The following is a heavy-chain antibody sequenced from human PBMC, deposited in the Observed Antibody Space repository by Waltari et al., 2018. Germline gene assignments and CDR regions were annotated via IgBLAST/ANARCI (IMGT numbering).Heavy chain of an antibody. Sequence: QVQLVESGGGVVQPGRSLRLSCAASGFTFSSYGMHWVRQAPGKGLEWVAVISYDGSNKYYADSVKGRFTISRDNSKNTLYLQMNSLRAEDTAVYYCAASRGFDPWGQGTLVTVSS. CDR3: AASRGFDP. J-gene: IGHJ5*02. V-gene: IGHV3-30*03. CDR2: ISYDGSNK. CDR1: GFTFSSYG.